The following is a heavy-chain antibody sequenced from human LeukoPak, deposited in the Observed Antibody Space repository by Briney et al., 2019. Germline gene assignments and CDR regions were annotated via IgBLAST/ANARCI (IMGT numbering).Heavy chain of an antibody. CDR2: ISVSGDST. D-gene: IGHD2-8*01. J-gene: IGHJ4*02. CDR3: TKVFFMDY. V-gene: IGHV3-23*01. CDR1: GFTFSNFG. Sequence: SGGSLRLSCAASGFTFSNFGMSWVRQGPGKWLEWVSAISVSGDSTNYADSVKGRFTISRDNSKNTLYLQMNSLRAEDTAVYYCTKVFFMDYWGQGTLVTVSS.